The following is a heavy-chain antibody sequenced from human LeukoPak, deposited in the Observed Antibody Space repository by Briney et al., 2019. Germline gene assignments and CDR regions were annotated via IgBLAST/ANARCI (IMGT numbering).Heavy chain of an antibody. CDR1: GFNFSDYN. J-gene: IGHJ4*02. D-gene: IGHD6-13*01. V-gene: IGHV3-21*06. CDR2: TSSSSKYI. CDR3: ARVSTAVSLAIDY. Sequence: GGSLRLSCAASGFNFSDYNMNWVRQAPGKGLEWVSVTSSSSKYIYYADSVKGRFTISRDNAKNSLYLQMNSLRAKDTAVYYCARVSTAVSLAIDYWGQGTLVTVST.